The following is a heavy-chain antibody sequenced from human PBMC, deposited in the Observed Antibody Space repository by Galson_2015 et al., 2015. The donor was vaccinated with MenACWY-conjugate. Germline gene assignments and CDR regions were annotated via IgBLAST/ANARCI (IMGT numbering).Heavy chain of an antibody. CDR3: ARGRGRPLAHAFYL. Sequence: SLRLSCAASGFTFSSYSMHWVRQAPGKGLEWVAVMSCDGSNKYYADSVKGRFTISRDNSKNTLYLQMDSLRAEDTAVYYCARGRGRPLAHAFYLWGQGTLVTVSS. J-gene: IGHJ3*01. CDR1: GFTFSSYS. CDR2: MSCDGSNK. D-gene: IGHD6-6*01. V-gene: IGHV3-30*01.